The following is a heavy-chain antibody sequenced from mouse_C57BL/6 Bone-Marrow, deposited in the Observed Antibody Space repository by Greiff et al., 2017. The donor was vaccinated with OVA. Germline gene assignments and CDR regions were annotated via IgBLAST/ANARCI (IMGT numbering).Heavy chain of an antibody. Sequence: EVQLQQSGPELVKPGASVKISCKASGYTFTDYYMNWVKQSHGKSLEWIGDINPNNGGTSYNQKFKGKATLTVDKSSSTAYMELRSLTSEDSAVYYGARNYYGSSYYAMDYWGQGTSVTVSS. J-gene: IGHJ4*01. CDR3: ARNYYGSSYYAMDY. CDR1: GYTFTDYY. D-gene: IGHD1-1*01. CDR2: INPNNGGT. V-gene: IGHV1-26*01.